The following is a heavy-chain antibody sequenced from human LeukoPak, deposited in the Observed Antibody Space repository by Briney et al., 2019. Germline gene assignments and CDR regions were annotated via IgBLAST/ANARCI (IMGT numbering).Heavy chain of an antibody. CDR1: GFTFSSYA. J-gene: IGHJ3*02. CDR3: AKHRSSSWFKVAFDI. D-gene: IGHD6-13*01. V-gene: IGHV3-23*01. CDR2: ISGSGSST. Sequence: PGGSLRLSCAASGFTFSSYAMSWVRQAPGKGLERVSGISGSGSSTYYADSVKGRFTISRDNTKNTLYLQMNRVRAEDTAVYYCAKHRSSSWFKVAFDIWGQGTMVTVSS.